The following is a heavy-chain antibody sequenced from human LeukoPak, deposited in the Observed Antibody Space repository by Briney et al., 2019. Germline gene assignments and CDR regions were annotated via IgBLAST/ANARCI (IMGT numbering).Heavy chain of an antibody. V-gene: IGHV3-53*01. CDR3: AKAPGGIQLWLKLYYFDY. D-gene: IGHD5-18*01. Sequence: GGSLRLSCAASGFTVSSNYMSWVRQAPGKGLEWVSVIYSGVSTYDADSVKGRFTISRDNSKNTVYLQMNSLRAEDTAVYYCAKAPGGIQLWLKLYYFDYWGQGTLVTVSS. J-gene: IGHJ4*02. CDR1: GFTVSSNY. CDR2: IYSGVST.